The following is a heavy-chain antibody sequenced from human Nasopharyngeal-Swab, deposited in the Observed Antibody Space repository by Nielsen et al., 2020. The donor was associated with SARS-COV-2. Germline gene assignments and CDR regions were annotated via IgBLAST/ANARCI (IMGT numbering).Heavy chain of an antibody. CDR3: AKGWKVAYYYMDV. CDR2: ISYDGSNK. V-gene: IGHV3-30-3*02. Sequence: WIRQPPGKGLEWVAVISYDGSNKYYADSVKGRFTISRDNAKNSLYLQMNSLRAEDTALYYCAKGWKVAYYYMDVWGKGTTVTVSS. J-gene: IGHJ6*03. D-gene: IGHD1-1*01.